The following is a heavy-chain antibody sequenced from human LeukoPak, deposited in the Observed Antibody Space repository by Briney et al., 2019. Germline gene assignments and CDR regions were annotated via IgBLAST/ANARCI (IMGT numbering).Heavy chain of an antibody. Sequence: SENLSLTCTVSGGSISSSSYYWGWIRQPPGKGLEWIGSIYYSGSTYYNPSLKSRVTISVDTSKNQFSLKLSSVTAADTAVYYCARDGSYYYDSGQGAFDIWGQGTMVTVSS. CDR1: GGSISSSSYY. D-gene: IGHD3-22*01. CDR3: ARDGSYYYDSGQGAFDI. J-gene: IGHJ3*02. V-gene: IGHV4-39*07. CDR2: IYYSGST.